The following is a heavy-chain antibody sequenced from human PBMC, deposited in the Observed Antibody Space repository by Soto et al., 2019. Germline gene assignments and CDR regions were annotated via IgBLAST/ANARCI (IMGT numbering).Heavy chain of an antibody. J-gene: IGHJ5*01. CDR3: AKDLPDIVVVVAATPSGFGFDS. Sequence: PXGSLRLPFAASGFTFSSYAMCWVRQAPGKGLDWVSAISVSGGSTYYADSVKGRFTISRDNSKNTLYLQMNSLRAEDTAVYYCAKDLPDIVVVVAATPSGFGFDSWGQGTLVTVSS. CDR2: ISVSGGST. D-gene: IGHD2-15*01. V-gene: IGHV3-23*01. CDR1: GFTFSSYA.